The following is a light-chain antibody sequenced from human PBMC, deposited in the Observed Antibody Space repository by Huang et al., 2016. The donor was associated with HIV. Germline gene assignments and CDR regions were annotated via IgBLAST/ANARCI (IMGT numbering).Light chain of an antibody. V-gene: IGKV1-9*01. CDR3: QSLNNVPHT. J-gene: IGKJ4*02. Sequence: QLTQSPSSLSASVGARVTITCRASQGISSYLAWYQQKPGKAPKLLIYAASTLESGVPSRFSDSESGTNFTHTIRSLQPPEFATYYCQSLNNVPHTCRGGT. CDR1: QGISSY. CDR2: AAS.